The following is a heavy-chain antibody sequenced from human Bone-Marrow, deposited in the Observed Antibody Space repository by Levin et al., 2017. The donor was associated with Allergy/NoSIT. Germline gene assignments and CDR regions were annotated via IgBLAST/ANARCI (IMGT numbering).Heavy chain of an antibody. CDR3: AKDTYTCSGGSCYFFDY. CDR1: GFTFRNYA. D-gene: IGHD2-15*01. V-gene: IGHV3-30*18. Sequence: PRASVKVSCAVSGFTFRNYAMHWVRQAPGRGLEWVAFISLDGNTQYYADSVKGRFTVSRDNSNNTLHLQMNSLRVEDTAIYYCAKDTYTCSGGSCYFFDYWGQGALVTVSS. J-gene: IGHJ4*02. CDR2: ISLDGNTQ.